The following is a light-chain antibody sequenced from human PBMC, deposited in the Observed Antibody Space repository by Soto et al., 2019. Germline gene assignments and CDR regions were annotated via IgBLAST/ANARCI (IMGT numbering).Light chain of an antibody. Sequence: QSALTQPPSASGSPGQSVTISCTGTSSDVGRYNFVSWYQQHPGKAPKLIICEVTKRPSGVPDRFSGSKSGNTASLTVSRLQAEDEADYYCSSYTSSSTLGVFGTGTKLTVL. CDR2: EVT. J-gene: IGLJ1*01. CDR3: SSYTSSSTLGV. V-gene: IGLV2-8*01. CDR1: SSDVGRYNF.